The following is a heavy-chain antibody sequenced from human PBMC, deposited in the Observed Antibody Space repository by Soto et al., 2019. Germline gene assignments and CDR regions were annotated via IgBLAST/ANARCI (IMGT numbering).Heavy chain of an antibody. V-gene: IGHV3-64*01. J-gene: IGHJ4*02. CDR3: ARDPSIAARPVGYYFDY. Sequence: GGSLRLSCAASGFTFSSYAMHWVRQAPGKGLEYVSAISSNGGSTYYANSVKGRFTISRDNSKNTLYLQMGSLRAEDMAVYYCARDPSIAARPVGYYFDYWGQGTLVTVSS. D-gene: IGHD6-6*01. CDR2: ISSNGGST. CDR1: GFTFSSYA.